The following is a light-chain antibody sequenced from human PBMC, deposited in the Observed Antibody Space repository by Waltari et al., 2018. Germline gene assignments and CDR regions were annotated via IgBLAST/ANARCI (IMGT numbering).Light chain of an antibody. V-gene: IGKV4-1*01. Sequence: DIVMTQSPDSLAVSLGERATINCKSSQGVLYSSNNKNYLAWYQQKPGQPPKRLIYWASTRESGVPDRFSGSGSGTDFTLTISSLQAEDVAVYYCQQFYSTPFTFGPGTKVDLK. CDR2: WAS. CDR3: QQFYSTPFT. CDR1: QGVLYSSNNKNY. J-gene: IGKJ3*01.